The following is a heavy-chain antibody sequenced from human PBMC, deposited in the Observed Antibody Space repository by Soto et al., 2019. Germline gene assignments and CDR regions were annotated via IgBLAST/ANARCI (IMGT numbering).Heavy chain of an antibody. CDR3: ARLGWGNGDSDY. V-gene: IGHV4-39*01. Sequence: NPSETLSLTCTVSGGSINKSNYFWGWIRQPRGKGLEWIGSILYSGTTSYNSSLKSRVTISVDTSKNQFSLKLSSVTAADTAVYYCARLGWGNGDSDYWGQGTLVTVPQ. D-gene: IGHD2-21*01. CDR2: ILYSGTT. J-gene: IGHJ4*02. CDR1: GGSINKSNYF.